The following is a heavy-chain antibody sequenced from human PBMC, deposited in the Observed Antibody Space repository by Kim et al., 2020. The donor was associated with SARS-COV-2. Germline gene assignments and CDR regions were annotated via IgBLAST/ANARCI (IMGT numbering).Heavy chain of an antibody. D-gene: IGHD3-10*01. CDR3: ARGDYYGSGRGAFDI. CDR1: GGSISNGGYC. V-gene: IGHV4-31*03. Sequence: SETLSLTCTVSGGSISNGGYCWTWIRQHPGKGLEWVGDICYSGSTYYNPFLKSRVTISVDTSKNQFSLKLSSVTAADTAVYYCARGDYYGSGRGAFDIWGQGTMVSVSS. J-gene: IGHJ3*02. CDR2: ICYSGST.